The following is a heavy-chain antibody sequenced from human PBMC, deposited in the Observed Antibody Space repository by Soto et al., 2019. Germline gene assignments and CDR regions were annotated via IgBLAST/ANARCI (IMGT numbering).Heavy chain of an antibody. CDR2: YGGSGGST. J-gene: IGHJ6*03. Sequence: DVQLLESGGGLAQRGGSLRLSCAASGFSFSTYGMTWVRQAPGKGLEWVSYGGSGGSTYYADSVEGRFTISRDNSKNTLYLQMNSLRAEDTAVYYCVKFRGRAYHYYYMDVWGNGTTVTVSS. CDR3: VKFRGRAYHYYYMDV. V-gene: IGHV3-23*01. D-gene: IGHD3-16*01. CDR1: GFSFSTYG.